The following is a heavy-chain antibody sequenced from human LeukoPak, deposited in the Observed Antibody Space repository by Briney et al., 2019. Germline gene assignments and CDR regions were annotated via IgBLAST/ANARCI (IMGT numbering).Heavy chain of an antibody. CDR1: GFTFNSYG. V-gene: IGHV3-23*01. CDR3: ARGEVHYYGSGSDY. Sequence: GGTLRLSCAASGFTFNSYGMSWVRQAPGKGLEWVSGISDSGGSTYYADSVKGRFTISRDNAKNSLYLQMNSLRAEDTAVYYCARGEVHYYGSGSDYWGQGTLVTVSS. J-gene: IGHJ4*02. CDR2: ISDSGGST. D-gene: IGHD3-10*01.